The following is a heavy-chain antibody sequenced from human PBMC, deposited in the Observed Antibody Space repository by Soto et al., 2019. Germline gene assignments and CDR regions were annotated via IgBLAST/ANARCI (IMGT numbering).Heavy chain of an antibody. CDR1: GYTFTGYY. D-gene: IGHD3-3*01. V-gene: IGHV1-2*02. CDR3: ARDRDTIFGVVIPDNWFDP. J-gene: IGHJ5*02. Sequence: SAQVSFKASGYTFTGYYMHWVRQAPGQGLEWMGWINPNSGSTNYAQKFQGRVTMTRDTSISTAYMELSRLRSDDTAVYYCARDRDTIFGVVIPDNWFDPWGQGTLVTVSS. CDR2: INPNSGST.